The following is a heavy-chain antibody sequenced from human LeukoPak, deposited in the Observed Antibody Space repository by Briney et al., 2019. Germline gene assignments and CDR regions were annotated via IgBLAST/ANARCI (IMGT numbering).Heavy chain of an antibody. V-gene: IGHV4-59*01. Sequence: SETLSLTCTGSGGSISSYYWSWIRQPPGKGLEWIGYIYYSGSTHYNPSLKSRVTISIDTSKNQFSLNLSSVTAADTAVYYCARGASGYSYGWGQGTLVTVSS. CDR1: GGSISSYY. J-gene: IGHJ4*02. CDR2: IYYSGST. D-gene: IGHD5-18*01. CDR3: ARGASGYSYG.